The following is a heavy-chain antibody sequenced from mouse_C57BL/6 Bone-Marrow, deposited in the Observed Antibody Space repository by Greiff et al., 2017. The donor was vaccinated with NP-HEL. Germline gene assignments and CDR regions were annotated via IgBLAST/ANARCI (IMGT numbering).Heavy chain of an antibody. V-gene: IGHV5-6*01. CDR1: GFTFSSYG. Sequence: EVNVVESGGDLVKPGGSLKLSCAASGFTFSSYGMSWVRQTPDKRLEWVATISSGGSYTYYPDSVKGRFTISRDNAKNTLYLQMSSLKSEDTAMYYCARHPGWLLLFDYWGQGTTLTVSS. CDR2: ISSGGSYT. J-gene: IGHJ2*01. D-gene: IGHD2-3*01. CDR3: ARHPGWLLLFDY.